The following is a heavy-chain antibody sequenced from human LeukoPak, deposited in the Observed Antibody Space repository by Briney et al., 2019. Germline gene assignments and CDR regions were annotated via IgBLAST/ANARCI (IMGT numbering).Heavy chain of an antibody. D-gene: IGHD3-22*01. J-gene: IGHJ5*02. CDR1: GFSFYNAW. CDR3: ATDFYDST. CDR2: IRSNSDGGTI. V-gene: IGHV3-15*07. Sequence: GGSLRLSCATSGFSFYNAWMNWVRQAPGKGLEWVGRIRSNSDGGTIDYAAPVKGRFTLSRDDSKDTLYLQMNSLQTEDTAVYYCATDFYDSTWGQGTLVTVSS.